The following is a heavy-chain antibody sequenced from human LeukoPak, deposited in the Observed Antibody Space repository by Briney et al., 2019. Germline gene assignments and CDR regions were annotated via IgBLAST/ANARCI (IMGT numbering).Heavy chain of an antibody. Sequence: ASVKVSCKASGYTFTSYGISWVRQAPGQGLEWMGWISAYNGNTNYAQKLQGRVTMTTDTSTSTAYMELRSLGSDDTAVYYCARWPYCSGGSCSVDVWGKGTTVTVSS. CDR3: ARWPYCSGGSCSVDV. J-gene: IGHJ6*04. V-gene: IGHV1-18*01. CDR2: ISAYNGNT. D-gene: IGHD2-15*01. CDR1: GYTFTSYG.